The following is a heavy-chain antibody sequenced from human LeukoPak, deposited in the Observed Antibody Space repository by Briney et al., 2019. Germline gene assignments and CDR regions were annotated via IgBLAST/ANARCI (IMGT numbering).Heavy chain of an antibody. Sequence: PSETLSLTCAVYGGSFSGYYWSWIRQPPGKGLEWIGEINHSGSTNYNPSLKSRVTISVDTSKNQFSLKLSSVTAAGTAVYYCARERRDGYNYFDYWGQGTLVTVSS. D-gene: IGHD5-24*01. V-gene: IGHV4-34*01. CDR1: GGSFSGYY. CDR3: ARERRDGYNYFDY. CDR2: INHSGST. J-gene: IGHJ4*02.